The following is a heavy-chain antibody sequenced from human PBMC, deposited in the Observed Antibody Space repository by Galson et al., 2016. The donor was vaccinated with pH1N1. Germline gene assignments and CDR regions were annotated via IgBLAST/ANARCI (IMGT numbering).Heavy chain of an antibody. D-gene: IGHD3-3*01. V-gene: IGHV2-5*02. Sequence: PALVKPTQTLTLTCTFSGFSLSTSGVGVGWIRQPPGKALEWLALIYWDDDKRYSTSLKRRLTITKDTSKNQVVLTMTNLDPVDTATYSSAHRGTIFEEYYFDYWGQGTLVTVSS. CDR1: GFSLSTSGVG. J-gene: IGHJ4*02. CDR3: AHRGTIFEEYYFDY. CDR2: IYWDDDK.